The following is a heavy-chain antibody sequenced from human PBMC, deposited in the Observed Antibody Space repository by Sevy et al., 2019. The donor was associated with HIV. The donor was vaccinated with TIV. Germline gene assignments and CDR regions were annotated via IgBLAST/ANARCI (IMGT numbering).Heavy chain of an antibody. CDR2: ISSSSSTI. V-gene: IGHV3-48*02. CDR3: ARVPLYSGYDLGFDY. J-gene: IGHJ4*02. CDR1: GFTFSSYS. Sequence: GGSLRLSCAASGFTFSSYSMNWVRQAPGKGLEWVSYISSSSSTIYYADSVKGRFTISRDNAKNSLYLQMNSLRDGDTAVYYCARVPLYSGYDLGFDYWGQGTLVTVSS. D-gene: IGHD5-12*01.